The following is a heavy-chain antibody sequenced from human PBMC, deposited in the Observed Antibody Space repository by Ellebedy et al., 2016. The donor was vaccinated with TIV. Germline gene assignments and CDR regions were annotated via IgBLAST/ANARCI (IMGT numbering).Heavy chain of an antibody. CDR2: ISYSGATT. CDR3: ARGLSDYGDFKLDS. D-gene: IGHD4-17*01. V-gene: IGHV3-48*04. CDR1: GFTFSGYT. Sequence: GGSLRLSCAASGFTFSGYTMNWVRQAPGKGLEWISYISYSGATTNYADSVKGRFTISRDNGKNVLYLQMNNLRAEDTALYFCARGLSDYGDFKLDSWGQGTQVTVSS. J-gene: IGHJ4*02.